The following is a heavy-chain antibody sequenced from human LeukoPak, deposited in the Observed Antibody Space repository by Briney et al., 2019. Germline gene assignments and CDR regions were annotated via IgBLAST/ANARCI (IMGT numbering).Heavy chain of an antibody. V-gene: IGHV3-30*03. J-gene: IGHJ4*02. CDR1: GFIFSNYA. D-gene: IGHD1-20*01. CDR3: ARALVSYITGTTGAGY. Sequence: GGSLRLSCAASGFIFSNYAIHWVRQAPGKGLEWVAAISYDGNLQHYADAVQGRFTISRDNSKNTLYLQMNSLRAEDTAVYYCARALVSYITGTTGAGYWGQGTLVTVSS. CDR2: ISYDGNLQ.